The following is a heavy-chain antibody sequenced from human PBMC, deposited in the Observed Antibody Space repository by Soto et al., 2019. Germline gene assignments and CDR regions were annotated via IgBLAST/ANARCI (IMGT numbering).Heavy chain of an antibody. CDR2: INPSGGST. Sequence: ASVKVSCKASGYTFTSYYMHWVRQAPGQGLEWMGIINPSGGSTSYAQKIQGRDTMTRDTSTSTVYMELSSLRSEDTAVYYFARDRTWYYFVSGSYSRPYYYYYYGMDVWGQGTTVTVSS. V-gene: IGHV1-46*03. D-gene: IGHD3-10*01. CDR1: GYTFTSYY. J-gene: IGHJ6*02. CDR3: ARDRTWYYFVSGSYSRPYYYYYYGMDV.